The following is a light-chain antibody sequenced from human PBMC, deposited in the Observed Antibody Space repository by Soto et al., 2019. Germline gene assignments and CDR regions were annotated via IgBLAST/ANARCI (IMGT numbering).Light chain of an antibody. CDR2: AAS. J-gene: IGKJ1*01. CDR1: QKINSY. V-gene: IGKV1-39*01. Sequence: DIQMTQSPASLSASLGDRVTISCRASQKINSYLNWYQQKPGKAPKLLISAASSLQSGVPSRFSGSGSGTDFTLTIRGLQPDDFATYYCQQTNNPPRTFGQGTKVDIK. CDR3: QQTNNPPRT.